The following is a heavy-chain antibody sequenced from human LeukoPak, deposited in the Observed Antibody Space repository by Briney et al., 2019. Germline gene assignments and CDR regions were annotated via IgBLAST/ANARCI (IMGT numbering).Heavy chain of an antibody. V-gene: IGHV3-23*01. Sequence: PGGSLRLSCAASGFTFRSSGMSWVRQAPGKGLEWVSAISGSGSSTYYADSVKGRFTISRDNSKNTLYLQMNSLRAEDTAVYYCARVDDYGDYFDYWGQGTLVTVSS. CDR2: ISGSGSST. CDR3: ARVDDYGDYFDY. CDR1: GFTFRSSG. D-gene: IGHD4-17*01. J-gene: IGHJ4*02.